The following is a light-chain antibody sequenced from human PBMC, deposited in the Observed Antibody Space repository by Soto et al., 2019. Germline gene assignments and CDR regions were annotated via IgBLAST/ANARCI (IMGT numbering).Light chain of an antibody. CDR3: SSYTSSSTPFV. Sequence: TGXSSDVGGYNYVSWYQQHPGKAPKLMIYDVSNRPSGVSNRFSGSKSGNTASLTISGLPAEDEADYYCSSYTSSSTPFVFGTGTKLTVL. V-gene: IGLV2-14*04. J-gene: IGLJ1*01. CDR1: SSDVGGYNY. CDR2: DVS.